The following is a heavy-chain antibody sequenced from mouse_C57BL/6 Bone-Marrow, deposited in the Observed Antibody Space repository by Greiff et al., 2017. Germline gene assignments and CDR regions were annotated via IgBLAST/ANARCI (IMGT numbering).Heavy chain of an antibody. D-gene: IGHD2-10*01. V-gene: IGHV1-50*01. J-gene: IGHJ2*01. CDR1: GYTFTSYW. CDR3: ARSFSYWYFDY. CDR2: IDPSDSYT. Sequence: QVHVKQYGAELVKPGASVKLSCKASGYTFTSYWMQWVKQRPGQGLEWIGEIDPSDSYTNYNQKFKGKATLTVDTSSSTAYMQLSSLTSEDSAVYYCARSFSYWYFDYWGQGTTLTVSS.